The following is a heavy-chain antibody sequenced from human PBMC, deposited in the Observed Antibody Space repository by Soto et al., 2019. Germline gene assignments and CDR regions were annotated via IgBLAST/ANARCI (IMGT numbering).Heavy chain of an antibody. CDR3: ARLSGIAVALDAFDI. D-gene: IGHD6-19*01. V-gene: IGHV4-59*08. CDR2: IYYSGST. J-gene: IGHJ3*02. Sequence: SETLSLTCTVSGGYISSYYWSWIRQPPGKGLEWIGYIYYSGSTNYNPSLKSRVTISVDTSKNQFSLKLSSVTAADTAVYYCARLSGIAVALDAFDIWGQGTMVTVSS. CDR1: GGYISSYY.